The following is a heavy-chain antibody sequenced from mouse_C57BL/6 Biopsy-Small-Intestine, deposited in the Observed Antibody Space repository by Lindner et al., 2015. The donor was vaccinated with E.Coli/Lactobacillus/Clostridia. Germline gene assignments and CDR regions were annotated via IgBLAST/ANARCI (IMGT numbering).Heavy chain of an antibody. CDR2: INPTSGDT. CDR3: ARETTFEC. D-gene: IGHD1-1*01. Sequence: SVKVSCKASGYTFTANYIYWMRQAPGQRLEWMGWINPTSGDTYYAQKFQGRVTLTRDTSINTAYMELSRLTSEDTAVYYCARETTFECWGQGTLVTVSS. CDR1: GYTFTANY. V-gene: IGHV1-84*02. J-gene: IGHJ4*01.